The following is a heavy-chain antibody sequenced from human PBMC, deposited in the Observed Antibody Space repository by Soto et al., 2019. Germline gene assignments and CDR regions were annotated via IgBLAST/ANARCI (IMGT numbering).Heavy chain of an antibody. J-gene: IGHJ5*02. Sequence: QVQLQESGPGLVKPSQTLSLTCTVSGGSISSGDYYWSWIRQPPGKGLEWIGYIYYSGSTYYNPSLKSRVTIPVDTSKNQFSLKLSSVTAADTAVYYCARDYSSGITLPTGWFDPWGQGTLVTVSS. V-gene: IGHV4-30-4*01. D-gene: IGHD3-22*01. CDR3: ARDYSSGITLPTGWFDP. CDR2: IYYSGST. CDR1: GGSISSGDYY.